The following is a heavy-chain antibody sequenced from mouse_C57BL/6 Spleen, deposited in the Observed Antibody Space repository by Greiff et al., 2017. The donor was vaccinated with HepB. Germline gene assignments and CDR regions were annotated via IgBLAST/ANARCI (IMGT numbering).Heavy chain of an antibody. J-gene: IGHJ4*01. CDR2: ISYDGSN. CDR1: GYSITSGYY. CDR3: ARVLGGAMDY. Sequence: DVKLQESGPGLVKPSQSLSLTCSVTGYSITSGYYWNWIRQFPGNKLEWMGYISYDGSNNSNPSLKNRISITRDTSKNQFFLKLNSVTTEDTATYYCARVLGGAMDYWGQGTSVTVSS. V-gene: IGHV3-6*01. D-gene: IGHD1-1*02.